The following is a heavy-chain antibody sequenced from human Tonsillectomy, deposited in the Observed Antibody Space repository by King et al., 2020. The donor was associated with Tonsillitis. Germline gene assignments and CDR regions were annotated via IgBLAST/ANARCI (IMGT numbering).Heavy chain of an antibody. V-gene: IGHV5-51*03. CDR1: GYSFTSYW. CDR2: SYPGDSHT. Sequence: VQLVESGAEVREPGESLKISCKGSGYSFTSYWIVWVRQMPGKGLEWMGISYPGDSHTRYSPSFQGQVTISADRSITTAYLQWSSLKASDTAMYYCARGGNQRFFDYWGQGTLVTVSS. CDR3: ARGGNQRFFDY. J-gene: IGHJ4*02. D-gene: IGHD2-2*01.